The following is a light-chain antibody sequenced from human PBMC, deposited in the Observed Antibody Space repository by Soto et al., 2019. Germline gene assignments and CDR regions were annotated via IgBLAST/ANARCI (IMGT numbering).Light chain of an antibody. CDR3: QQYDNLLLT. CDR2: DAS. J-gene: IGKJ4*01. V-gene: IGKV1-33*01. CDR1: QDISNY. Sequence: DIQMTQSPSSLSASVGDRVTITCQASQDISNYLNWYQQKPGKAPKLLIYDASNLETGVPSRFSGSRYGKDFTFTISSLQPEDIETYYCQQYDNLLLTFGGGTKVEIK.